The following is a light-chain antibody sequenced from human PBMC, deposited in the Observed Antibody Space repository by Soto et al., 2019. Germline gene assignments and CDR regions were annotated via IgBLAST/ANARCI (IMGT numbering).Light chain of an antibody. CDR3: QLYNSYSPWT. J-gene: IGKJ1*01. CDR1: QSISSW. CDR2: KAS. V-gene: IGKV1-5*03. Sequence: DIQMTQSPSTLSASVGDRVTITCRASQSISSWLAWYQQKPGKAAKLLIYKASSLESGVPSRFSGSGSGTEFTLTISCLQPDDFATYFCQLYNSYSPWTFGQGAEMEIK.